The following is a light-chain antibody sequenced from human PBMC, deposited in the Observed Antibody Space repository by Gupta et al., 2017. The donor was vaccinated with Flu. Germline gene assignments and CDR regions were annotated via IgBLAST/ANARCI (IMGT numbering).Light chain of an antibody. V-gene: IGLV3-25*03. CDR3: QSSDGSDYSVV. CDR1: ALSNRY. J-gene: IGLJ2*01. CDR2: KDN. Sequence: SYDLTQPPSVSLSPGQTARITCSGDALSNRYVSWYQQKPGLAPLLVIYKDNERPSGIPERFSASNSGTTVTLTISEIQAEDEAHYYCQSSDGSDYSVVFGGGTKLTVL.